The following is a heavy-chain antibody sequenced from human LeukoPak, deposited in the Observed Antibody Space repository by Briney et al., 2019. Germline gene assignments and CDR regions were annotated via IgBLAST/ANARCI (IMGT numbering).Heavy chain of an antibody. CDR1: GFSFTSYW. CDR3: ARHDGSGSYDWFES. D-gene: IGHD3-10*01. Sequence: AGESLRISCQGSGFSFTSYWSSWVRQMPGKRLEWMGRIDPTDSNTNYSPSFQGHVSFSADKSVSTAYLQWGSLKASDTAIYYCARHDGSGSYDWFESWGQGTLVTVSS. J-gene: IGHJ5*01. CDR2: IDPTDSNT. V-gene: IGHV5-10-1*01.